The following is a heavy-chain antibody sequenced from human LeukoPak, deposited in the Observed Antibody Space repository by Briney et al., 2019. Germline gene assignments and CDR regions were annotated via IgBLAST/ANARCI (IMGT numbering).Heavy chain of an antibody. J-gene: IGHJ4*02. V-gene: IGHV3-7*01. Sequence: GGSLRLSCAVSGFTFSSYWMSWVRQAPGKGLEWVANIKQDGSEKYYVDPLKGRFTISRDNAKNSLYLQMNSLRAEDTAVYYCARDSPEPYYDFWTGYFDYWGQGALVTVSS. CDR2: IKQDGSEK. CDR3: ARDSPEPYYDFWTGYFDY. CDR1: GFTFSSYW. D-gene: IGHD3-3*01.